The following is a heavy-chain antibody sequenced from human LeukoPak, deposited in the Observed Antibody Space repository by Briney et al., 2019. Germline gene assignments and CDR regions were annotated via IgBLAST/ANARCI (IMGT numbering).Heavy chain of an antibody. CDR2: IYCSGGT. J-gene: IGHJ5*02. V-gene: IGHV4-59*01. CDR1: GGSLSHYY. Sequence: SETLSLSCTVSGGSLSHYYWSCIRQPPGKGLEWVWCIYCSGGTNYSPSLKSRVTISVDTSKNQFSLKLSSVTAADTAVYYCARGYYDSSGYLISYNWFDPWGQGTLVTVSS. CDR3: ARGYYDSSGYLISYNWFDP. D-gene: IGHD3-22*01.